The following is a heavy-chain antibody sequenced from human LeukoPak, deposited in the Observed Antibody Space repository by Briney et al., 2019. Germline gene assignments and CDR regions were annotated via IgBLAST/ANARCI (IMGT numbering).Heavy chain of an antibody. D-gene: IGHD3-3*01. Sequence: PSETLSLTCTVSGGSITFYYWTWFRQSAGKGLEWFGRVYAGGNTNYNPSLKSRTTLSIDTSKNEFSLMLTSVTAADTAIYYCARDSRYHDFWSGYVDYWGQGILVTVSS. CDR1: GGSITFYY. J-gene: IGHJ4*02. V-gene: IGHV4-4*07. CDR2: VYAGGNT. CDR3: ARDSRYHDFWSGYVDY.